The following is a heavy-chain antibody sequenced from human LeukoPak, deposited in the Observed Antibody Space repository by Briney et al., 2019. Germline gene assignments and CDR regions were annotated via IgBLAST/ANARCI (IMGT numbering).Heavy chain of an antibody. Sequence: SETLSLTCTVSGGSISSYYWSWIRQPPGKGLEWIGYIYYSGSTNYNPSLKSRVTISVDTSKNQFSLKPSSVTAADTAVYYCARRGTNYYDSSGYYDYWGQGTLVTVSS. CDR1: GGSISSYY. CDR3: ARRGTNYYDSSGYYDY. CDR2: IYYSGST. D-gene: IGHD3-22*01. J-gene: IGHJ4*02. V-gene: IGHV4-59*08.